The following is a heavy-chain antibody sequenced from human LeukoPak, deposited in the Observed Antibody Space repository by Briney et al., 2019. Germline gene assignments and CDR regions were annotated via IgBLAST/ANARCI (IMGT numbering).Heavy chain of an antibody. D-gene: IGHD2-2*01. Sequence: SGGSLRLSCAASGFTFSNYAMSWVRQTPGKGLEWVSAITSSSSGGITYYADSVKGRFTISRDNSKNTLYLQMDSLRAEDSAVFYCAKGGWGVPTARGLDYWGQGTLVTVS. CDR2: ITSSSSGGIT. CDR3: AKGGWGVPTARGLDY. J-gene: IGHJ4*02. V-gene: IGHV3-23*01. CDR1: GFTFSNYA.